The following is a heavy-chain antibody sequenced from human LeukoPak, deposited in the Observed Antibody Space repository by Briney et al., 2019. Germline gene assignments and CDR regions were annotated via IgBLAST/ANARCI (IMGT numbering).Heavy chain of an antibody. V-gene: IGHV3-30-3*01. D-gene: IGHD1-26*01. CDR2: ISYDGSNK. J-gene: IGHJ6*03. CDR3: ARDPAKWEPLTYYYYYYMDV. Sequence: GGSLRLSCAASGFTFSSYTMHWVRQAPGKGLEWVAVISYDGSNKYYADSVKGRFTISRDNSKNTLYLQMNSLRAEDTAVYYCARDPAKWEPLTYYYYYYMDVWGKGTTVTVSS. CDR1: GFTFSSYT.